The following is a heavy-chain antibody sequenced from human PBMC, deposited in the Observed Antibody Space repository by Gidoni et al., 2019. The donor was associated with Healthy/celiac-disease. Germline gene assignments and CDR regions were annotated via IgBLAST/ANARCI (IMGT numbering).Heavy chain of an antibody. CDR1: GFTFSSYS. CDR3: ARDRTSMTDY. Sequence: ASGFTFSSYSMNWVRQAPGKGLEWVSSISSSSSYIYYADSVKGRFTISRDNAKNSLYLQMNSLRAEDTAVYYCARDRTSMTDYWGQGTLVTVSS. V-gene: IGHV3-21*01. J-gene: IGHJ4*02. CDR2: ISSSSSYI.